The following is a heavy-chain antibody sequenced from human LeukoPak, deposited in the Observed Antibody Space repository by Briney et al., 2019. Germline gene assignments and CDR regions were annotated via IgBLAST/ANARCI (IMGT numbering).Heavy chain of an antibody. CDR1: GGSISSYY. CDR3: AREVWFGEPTSPSFDY. V-gene: IGHV4-4*07. D-gene: IGHD3-10*01. J-gene: IGHJ4*02. CDR2: IYTSGST. Sequence: PSETLSLTCTVSGGSISSYYWSWIRQPAGKGLEWIGRIYTSGSTNYNPSLKSRVTISVDTSKNQFSLKLSSVTAADTAVYYCAREVWFGEPTSPSFDYWGQGTLVTVSS.